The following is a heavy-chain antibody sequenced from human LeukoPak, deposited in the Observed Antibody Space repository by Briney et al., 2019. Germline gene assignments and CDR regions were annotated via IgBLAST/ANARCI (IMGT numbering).Heavy chain of an antibody. CDR3: ASTLGIAAAGTLDY. CDR1: GGSISSSNW. V-gene: IGHV4-4*02. CDR2: IHHTGST. D-gene: IGHD6-13*01. J-gene: IGHJ4*02. Sequence: PSETLSLTCAVSGGSISSSNWWSWVRQPPGKGLEWVGEIHHTGSTNYNPSLKSRVTISVDKSKNQLSLKLSSVTAADTAVYYCASTLGIAAAGTLDYWGQGTLVTVSS.